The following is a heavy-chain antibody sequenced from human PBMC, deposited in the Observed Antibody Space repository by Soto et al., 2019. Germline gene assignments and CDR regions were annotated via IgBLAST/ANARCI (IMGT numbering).Heavy chain of an antibody. CDR2: IYYSGST. D-gene: IGHD3-9*01. CDR1: GGSISSGGYS. J-gene: IGHJ6*02. CDR3: ARDTLFYDILTGHPYYYYGMDV. V-gene: IGHV4-30-4*01. Sequence: SETLSLTCAVSGGSISSGGYSWSWIRQPPGRGLEWIGYIYYSGSTYYNPSLKSRVTISVDTSKNQFSLKLSSVTAADTAVYYCARDTLFYDILTGHPYYYYGMDVWGQGTTVTVSS.